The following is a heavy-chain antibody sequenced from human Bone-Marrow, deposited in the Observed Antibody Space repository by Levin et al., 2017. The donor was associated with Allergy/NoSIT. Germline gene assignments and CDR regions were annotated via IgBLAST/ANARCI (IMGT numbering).Heavy chain of an antibody. Sequence: PGGSLRLSCAASGFTFDDYAMHWVRQAPGKGLEWVSGISWNSGSIGYADSVKGRFTISRDNAKNSLYLQMNSLRAEDTALYYCAKALSYDILTGPPDYWGQGTLVTVSS. CDR2: ISWNSGSI. D-gene: IGHD3-9*01. CDR1: GFTFDDYA. V-gene: IGHV3-9*01. CDR3: AKALSYDILTGPPDY. J-gene: IGHJ4*02.